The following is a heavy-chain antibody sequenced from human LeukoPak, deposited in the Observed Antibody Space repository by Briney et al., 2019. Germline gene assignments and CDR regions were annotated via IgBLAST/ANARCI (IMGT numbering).Heavy chain of an antibody. CDR1: GFTLSSYW. V-gene: IGHV3-74*01. CDR2: INSDGSST. Sequence: PGGSLRLSCAASGFTLSSYWMHWVRQAPGKRLVWVSRINSDGSSTSYADSVKGRFTISRDNAKNTVYLQMNSLRAEDTAVYYCATSRTFDYWGQGTLVTVSS. J-gene: IGHJ4*02. CDR3: ATSRTFDY.